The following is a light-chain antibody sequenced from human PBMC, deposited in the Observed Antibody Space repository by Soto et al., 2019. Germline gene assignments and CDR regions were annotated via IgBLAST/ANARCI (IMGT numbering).Light chain of an antibody. CDR2: DVS. CDR1: SSDVGGYNY. J-gene: IGLJ2*01. CDR3: SSYTTSSTVV. V-gene: IGLV2-14*01. Sequence: QSVLTQSASVSGSPGQSITISCTGTSSDVGGYNYVSWYQQHPGKAPKLMIYDVSNRPSGVSNRFSGSKSGNTASLTVSGLQAEDEADYYCSSYTTSSTVVIGGGTKLTVL.